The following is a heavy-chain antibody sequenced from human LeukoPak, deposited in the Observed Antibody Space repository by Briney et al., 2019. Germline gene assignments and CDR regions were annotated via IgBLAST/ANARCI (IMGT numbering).Heavy chain of an antibody. CDR2: ISRSGDST. J-gene: IGHJ4*02. Sequence: GSLRLSCAASGFTFTSYAMTWVRQAPGKGLEWVSGISRSGDSTDYADSVKGRFTISRDNPKNMVYLQMSSLRVEDTAVYFCATRSYSAGRDFWGQGTLVTVSS. CDR3: ATRSYSAGRDF. CDR1: GFTFTSYA. V-gene: IGHV3-23*01. D-gene: IGHD6-13*01.